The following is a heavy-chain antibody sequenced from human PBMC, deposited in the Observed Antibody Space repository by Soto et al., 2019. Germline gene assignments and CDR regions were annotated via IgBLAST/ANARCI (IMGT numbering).Heavy chain of an antibody. CDR3: AAVGATPLYFDY. CDR2: IVVGSGNT. CDR1: GFTFTSSA. J-gene: IGHJ4*02. D-gene: IGHD1-26*01. V-gene: IGHV1-58*01. Sequence: ASVKVSCKASGFTFTSSAVQWVRQARGQRLEWIGWIVVGSGNTNYAQKFQERVTITRDMSTSTAYMELSSLRSEDTAVYYCAAVGATPLYFDYWGQGTLVTVSS.